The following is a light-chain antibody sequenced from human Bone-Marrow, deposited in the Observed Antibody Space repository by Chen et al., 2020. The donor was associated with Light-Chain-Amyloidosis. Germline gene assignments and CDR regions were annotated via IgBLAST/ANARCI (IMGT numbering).Light chain of an antibody. J-gene: IGKJ1*01. CDR1: QSVSSY. Sequence: EIVLTQSPATLSLSPGERATLSCRASQSVSSYLAWYQQKPGQAPRLLIYDASNRATGIPARFSGRGSGTDFTLTSSSLEPEDFAVYYCQQRSNWPRTFGQGTKVEIK. CDR3: QQRSNWPRT. V-gene: IGKV3-11*01. CDR2: DAS.